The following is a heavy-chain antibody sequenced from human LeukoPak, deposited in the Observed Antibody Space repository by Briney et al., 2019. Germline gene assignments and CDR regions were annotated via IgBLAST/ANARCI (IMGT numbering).Heavy chain of an antibody. CDR1: GFTFSSYA. CDR2: ISGSGGST. CDR3: AKDFNPIAVAGLFDY. Sequence: PGGSLGLSCAASGFTFSSYAMSWVRQAPGKGLEWVSAISGSGGSTYYADSVKGRFTISRDNSKNTLYLQMNSLRAEDTAVYYCAKDFNPIAVAGLFDYWGQGTLVTVSS. D-gene: IGHD6-19*01. J-gene: IGHJ4*02. V-gene: IGHV3-23*01.